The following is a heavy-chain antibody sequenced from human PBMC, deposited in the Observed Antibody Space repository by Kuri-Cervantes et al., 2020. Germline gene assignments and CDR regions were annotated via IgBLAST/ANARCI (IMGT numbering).Heavy chain of an antibody. CDR3: ARGIAAATGGSLGY. D-gene: IGHD6-13*01. Sequence: GGSLRLSCAASGFTFSSYAMHWVRQAPGKGLEWVAVISYDGSNKYYADSVKGRFTISRDNSKNTLYLQMNSLRAEDTAVYYCARGIAAATGGSLGYWGQGTLVTVSS. V-gene: IGHV3-30-3*01. CDR2: ISYDGSNK. J-gene: IGHJ4*02. CDR1: GFTFSSYA.